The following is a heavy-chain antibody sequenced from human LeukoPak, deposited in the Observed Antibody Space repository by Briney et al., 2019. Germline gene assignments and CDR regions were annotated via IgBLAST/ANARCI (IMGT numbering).Heavy chain of an antibody. J-gene: IGHJ4*02. Sequence: SETLSLTCSVSGGSFSSYYWSWIRQPAGEGLEWIGRIYTSGSTNYNPSLKSRVTMSVDTSKNQFSLNLTSVTAADTAVYYCASYFRADFDFWGQGTLVTVSS. CDR3: ASYFRADFDF. CDR2: IYTSGST. D-gene: IGHD2/OR15-2a*01. V-gene: IGHV4-4*07. CDR1: GGSFSSYY.